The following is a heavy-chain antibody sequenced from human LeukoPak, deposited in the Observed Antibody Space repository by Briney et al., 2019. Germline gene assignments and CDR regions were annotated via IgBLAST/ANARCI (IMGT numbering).Heavy chain of an antibody. CDR1: GGTFSSYA. J-gene: IGHJ5*02. V-gene: IGHV1-69*13. D-gene: IGHD3-22*01. CDR3: ARVHRGANYYDSSGYYH. CDR2: IIPIFGTA. Sequence: SVKVSCKASGGTFSSYAISWVRQAPGQGLEWMGGIIPIFGTANYAQKFQGRVTITADESTSTAYMELSSLRSEDTAVYYCARVHRGANYYDSSGYYHWGQGTLVTVSS.